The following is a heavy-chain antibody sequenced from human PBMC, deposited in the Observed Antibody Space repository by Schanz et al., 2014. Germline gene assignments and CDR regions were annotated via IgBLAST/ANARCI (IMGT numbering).Heavy chain of an antibody. J-gene: IGHJ6*02. V-gene: IGHV1-24*01. CDR2: FDPEDVET. CDR3: ATDHIAAAGSQYFYYYGMGV. D-gene: IGHD6-13*01. CDR1: GYTLTDLS. Sequence: QVQLVQSGAELKNPGASVKVSCKVSGYTLTDLSMHWVRQAPGKGLEWMGGFDPEDVETIYAQKFQGRVTMTEDTSTDTAYMELSSLRSEDTAVYYCATDHIAAAGSQYFYYYGMGVWGQGTTVTVSS.